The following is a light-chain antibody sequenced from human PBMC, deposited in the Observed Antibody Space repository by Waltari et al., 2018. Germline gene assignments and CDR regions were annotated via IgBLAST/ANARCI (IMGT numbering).Light chain of an antibody. CDR2: SND. CDR3: ATWDDSLNGGV. Sequence: QSVLIQPPSASGTPGQRVTISCSGRSSNVGSTTVNWYQQLPGTAPKLLIYSNDQRPSGVPDRFSGSKSGTSASLAISGLQSEDEGDYYCATWDDSLNGGVFGGGTKLTVL. J-gene: IGLJ3*02. V-gene: IGLV1-44*01. CDR1: SSNVGSTT.